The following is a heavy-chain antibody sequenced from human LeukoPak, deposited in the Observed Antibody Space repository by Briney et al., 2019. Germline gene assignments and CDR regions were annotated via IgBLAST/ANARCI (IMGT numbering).Heavy chain of an antibody. CDR1: GYTFTSYG. CDR3: ARDYHIVLMVYAIRRFDY. J-gene: IGHJ4*02. V-gene: IGHV1-18*01. CDR2: ISAYNGNT. D-gene: IGHD2-8*01. Sequence: ASVTVSCTASGYTFTSYGISWVRQAPGQGLEWMGWISAYNGNTNYAQKLQGRVTMTTDTSTSTAYMELRSLRSDDTAVYYCARDYHIVLMVYAIRRFDYWGQGTLVTVSS.